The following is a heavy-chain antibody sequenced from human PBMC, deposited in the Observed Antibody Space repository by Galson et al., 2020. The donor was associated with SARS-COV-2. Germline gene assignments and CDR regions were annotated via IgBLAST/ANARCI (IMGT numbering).Heavy chain of an antibody. D-gene: IGHD3-22*01. J-gene: IGHJ6*03. CDR2: INHSGST. V-gene: IGHV4-34*01. CDR3: ARGRQDFTMILVAITGYYYYLDV. CDR1: GGSLSDYH. Sequence: SETLYITCAVFGGSLSDYHWTWISQPPGKGLEWVGEINHSGSTNYNASPKSRATISLHTAKNQFSLTLRSVTAADTAVYYCARGRQDFTMILVAITGYYYYLDVWGIGTTVAISS.